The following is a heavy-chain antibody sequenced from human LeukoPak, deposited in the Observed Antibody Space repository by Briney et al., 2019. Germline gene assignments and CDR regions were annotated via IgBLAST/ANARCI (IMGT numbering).Heavy chain of an antibody. Sequence: PGGSLRLSCGASGFTFSEHAMNWVRQAPGQGLEWVGRIRNKANSYTTTYAASVEGRLSIIRSDSKNYPYQQKNSLKTEDTAMYFCFGVGAYSFGADDFDCWG. J-gene: IGHJ4*01. CDR3: FGVGAYSFGADDFDC. V-gene: IGHV3-72*01. D-gene: IGHD1-26*01. CDR2: IRNKANSYTT. CDR1: GFTFSEHA.